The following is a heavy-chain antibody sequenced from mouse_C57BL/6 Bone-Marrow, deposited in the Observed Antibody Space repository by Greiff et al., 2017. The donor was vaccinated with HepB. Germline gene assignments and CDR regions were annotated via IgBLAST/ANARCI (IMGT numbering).Heavy chain of an antibody. CDR2: INPSTGGT. V-gene: IGHV1-42*01. Sequence: SGPELVKPGASVKISCKASGYSFTGYYMNWVKQSPEKSLEWIGEINPSTGGTTYNQKFKAKATLTVDKSSSTAYMQLKSLTSEDSAVYYCAREVKWYFDVWGTGTTVTVSS. CDR1: GYSFTGYY. J-gene: IGHJ1*03. CDR3: AREVKWYFDV.